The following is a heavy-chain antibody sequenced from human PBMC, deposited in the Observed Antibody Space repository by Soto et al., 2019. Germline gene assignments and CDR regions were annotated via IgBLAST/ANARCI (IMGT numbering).Heavy chain of an antibody. CDR1: GYTFISYA. CDR3: ARDPGYSYGYN. D-gene: IGHD5-18*01. CDR2: INAGNGNT. V-gene: IGHV1-3*01. J-gene: IGHJ4*02. Sequence: QVQLVQSGAEVKKPGASVKVSCKASGYTFISYAMNWVRQAPGQRLEWMGWINAGNGNTKYSQKFQGRVTITRDTSANTGYMELSSLRSEDTAVYYCARDPGYSYGYNWGQGTLVTVSS.